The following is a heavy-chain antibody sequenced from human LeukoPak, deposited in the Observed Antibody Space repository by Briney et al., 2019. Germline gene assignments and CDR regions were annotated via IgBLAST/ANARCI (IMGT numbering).Heavy chain of an antibody. CDR1: GGSISSGGYY. J-gene: IGHJ4*02. V-gene: IGHV4-31*03. CDR2: IYYSGST. D-gene: IGHD5-18*01. CDR3: ARPGKQLWSNFDY. Sequence: SQTLSLTCTVSGGSISSGGYYWSWIRQHPGKGLEWIGYIYYSGSTYYNPSLKSRVTISVDTSKNQFSLKLSSVTAADTAVYYCARPGKQLWSNFDYWGQGTLVTVSS.